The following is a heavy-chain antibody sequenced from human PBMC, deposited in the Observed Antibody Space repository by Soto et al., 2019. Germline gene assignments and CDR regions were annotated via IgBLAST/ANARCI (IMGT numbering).Heavy chain of an antibody. CDR1: GYSFASYW. CDR3: ARHWVLYDYDDV. J-gene: IGHJ6*02. V-gene: IGHV5-10-1*01. D-gene: IGHD3-16*01. Sequence: GESLKISGKGSGYSFASYWISWVRQMPGKGLEWMGRIDPSDSYTKYSPSFQGHVTISVDKSISTAYLQWSSLKASDTAMYYCARHWVLYDYDDVWGQGTTVTVSS. CDR2: IDPSDSYT.